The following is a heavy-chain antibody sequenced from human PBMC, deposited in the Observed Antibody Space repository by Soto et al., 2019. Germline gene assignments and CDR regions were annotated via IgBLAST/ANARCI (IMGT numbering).Heavy chain of an antibody. D-gene: IGHD3-3*01. CDR1: GYTFTSYY. J-gene: IGHJ6*03. CDR3: ARERITIFGVAEYYYYYMDV. Sequence: ASVKVSCKASGYTFTSYYMHWVRQAPGQGLEWMGIINPSGGSTSYAQKFQGRVTMTRDTSTSTVYMELSSLRSEDTAVYYCARERITIFGVAEYYYYYMDVWGKGTTVTVSS. CDR2: INPSGGST. V-gene: IGHV1-46*03.